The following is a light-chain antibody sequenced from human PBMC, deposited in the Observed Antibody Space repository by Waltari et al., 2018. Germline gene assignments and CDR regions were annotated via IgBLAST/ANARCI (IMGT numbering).Light chain of an antibody. CDR1: QTISIY. Sequence: DIQMTQSPSSLSAYVGDRVTITCRASQTISIYLNWFQQKSGKAPKLLTYAASSLQSGVPSRFSGSGSGTDFTLTISSLQPEDFATYYCQQTYIAPYTFGQGTKLEI. CDR2: AAS. CDR3: QQTYIAPYT. J-gene: IGKJ2*01. V-gene: IGKV1-39*01.